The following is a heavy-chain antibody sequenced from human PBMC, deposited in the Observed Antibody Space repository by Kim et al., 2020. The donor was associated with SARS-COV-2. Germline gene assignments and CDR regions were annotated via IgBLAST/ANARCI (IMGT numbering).Heavy chain of an antibody. CDR3: ARDSVYYGSGSYSPTLWYFDL. J-gene: IGHJ2*01. V-gene: IGHV3-21*01. CDR1: GFTFSSYS. Sequence: GGSLRLSCAASGFTFSSYSMNWVRQAPGKGLEWVSSISSSSSYIYYADSVKGRFTISRDNAKNSLYLQMNSLRAEDTAVYYCARDSVYYGSGSYSPTLWYFDLWGRGTLVTVSS. D-gene: IGHD3-10*01. CDR2: ISSSSSYI.